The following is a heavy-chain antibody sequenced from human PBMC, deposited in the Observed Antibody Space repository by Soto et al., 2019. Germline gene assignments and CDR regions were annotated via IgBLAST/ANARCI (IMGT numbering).Heavy chain of an antibody. CDR1: GYTFTNFG. CDR2: ISAYNGNT. D-gene: IGHD3-16*01. Sequence: QVQLVQSGAEVKKPGASVKVSCKASGYTFTNFGISWVRQAPGQGLEWMGWISAYNGNTNYAQKFQGRVTMTPDTSASTAYMEVRSLRFDDTAVYYFARGGTPIDYWGQGTLVTVSS. J-gene: IGHJ4*02. CDR3: ARGGTPIDY. V-gene: IGHV1-18*01.